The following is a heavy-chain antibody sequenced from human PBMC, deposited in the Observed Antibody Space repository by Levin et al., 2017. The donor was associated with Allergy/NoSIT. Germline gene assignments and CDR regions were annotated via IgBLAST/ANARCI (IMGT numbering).Heavy chain of an antibody. CDR2: IYYDGSA. CDR1: GGSISDDSYY. CDR3: ASEPNSPYDSHYGLDV. D-gene: IGHD2/OR15-2a*01. V-gene: IGHV4-39*07. J-gene: IGHJ6*02. Sequence: PSETLSLTCTVSGGSISDDSYYWAWVRQPPGKGLEWVGSIYYDGSAYYNPSLKTRLSISVDTSKNQFSLRGNSVTAADTAVYYCASEPNSPYDSHYGLDVWGPGTTVTVSS.